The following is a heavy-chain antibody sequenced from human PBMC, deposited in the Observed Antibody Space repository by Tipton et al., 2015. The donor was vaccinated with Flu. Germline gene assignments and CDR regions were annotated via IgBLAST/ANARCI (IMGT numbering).Heavy chain of an antibody. Sequence: TLSLTCSVYGGSFSGYYWTWIRQTPGKGLEWIGEINHSGSTHYSSSLKSRVTMSVDSSKNQFPLSLSSVTAADTGVYYCARVSPRRVTAIVVVMLPEGYFDYWGQGSPVIVPS. CDR1: GGSFSGYY. V-gene: IGHV4-34*01. CDR2: INHSGST. CDR3: ARVSPRRVTAIVVVMLPEGYFDY. D-gene: IGHD3-22*01. J-gene: IGHJ4*02.